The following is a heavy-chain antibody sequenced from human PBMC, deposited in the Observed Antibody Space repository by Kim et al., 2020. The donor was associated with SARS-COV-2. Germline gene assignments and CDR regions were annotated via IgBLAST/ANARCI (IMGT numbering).Heavy chain of an antibody. V-gene: IGHV5-51*01. Sequence: RYSPSFQGQVTISADKSISTAYLQWSSLKASDTAMYYCATYIAVAGDFDYWGQGTLVTVSS. D-gene: IGHD6-19*01. CDR3: ATYIAVAGDFDY. J-gene: IGHJ4*02.